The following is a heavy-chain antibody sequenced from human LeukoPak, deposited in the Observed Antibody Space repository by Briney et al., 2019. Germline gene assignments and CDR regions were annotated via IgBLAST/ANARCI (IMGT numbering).Heavy chain of an antibody. CDR2: MYTSGSA. CDR1: GDSTSGYY. Sequence: PSETLSLTCTVPGDSTSGYYWSWIRQPAGKGLEWIGRMYTSGSANYNPSLKSRVTMSLDTSKKLFSLQMSSVTAADTAIYYCAKGRGGDPRGSLTYWGQGTLATVSS. D-gene: IGHD2-21*02. V-gene: IGHV4-4*07. J-gene: IGHJ4*02. CDR3: AKGRGGDPRGSLTY.